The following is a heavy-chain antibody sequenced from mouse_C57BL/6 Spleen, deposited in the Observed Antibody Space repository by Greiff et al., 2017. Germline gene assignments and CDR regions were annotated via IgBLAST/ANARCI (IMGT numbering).Heavy chain of an antibody. Sequence: EVQLQQSGPELVKPGASVKISCKASGYTFTDYYMNWVKQSHGKSLEWIGDINPNNGGTSYNQKFKGKATLTVDKSSSTAYMELRSLTSEDSAVYYCARSWDSYFDVGGTGTTVTVSS. CDR3: ARSWDSYFDV. V-gene: IGHV1-26*01. D-gene: IGHD4-1*01. J-gene: IGHJ1*03. CDR2: INPNNGGT. CDR1: GYTFTDYY.